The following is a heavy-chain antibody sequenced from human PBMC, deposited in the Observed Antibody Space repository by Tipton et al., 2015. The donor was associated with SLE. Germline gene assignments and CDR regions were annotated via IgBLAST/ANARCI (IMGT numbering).Heavy chain of an antibody. J-gene: IGHJ4*02. CDR1: GFTFVDYA. CDR3: ASSGVAAIDY. V-gene: IGHV3-9*01. D-gene: IGHD6-13*01. CDR2: ISWNSGSI. Sequence: SLRLSCAASGFTFVDYAMHWVRQAPGKGLEWVSGISWNSGSIGYADSVKGRFTISRDNAKNSLYLQMNSLRAEDTAVYYCASSGVAAIDYWGQGTLVTVSS.